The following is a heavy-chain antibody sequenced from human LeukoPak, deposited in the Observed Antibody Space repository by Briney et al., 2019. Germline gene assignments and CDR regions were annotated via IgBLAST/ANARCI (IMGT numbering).Heavy chain of an antibody. CDR1: GGSISSYP. CDR3: ARDRGLDGSDQLDS. Sequence: SETLSLTCTVSGGSISSYPWIWIRQPAGKGLEWIGRINSNGDTVYNPSLKSRATMSLDMTNNQFSLKLSSVTAADTAVYYCARDRGLDGSDQLDSWGPGTLVTVSS. CDR2: INSNGDT. V-gene: IGHV4-4*07. D-gene: IGHD3-10*01. J-gene: IGHJ5*01.